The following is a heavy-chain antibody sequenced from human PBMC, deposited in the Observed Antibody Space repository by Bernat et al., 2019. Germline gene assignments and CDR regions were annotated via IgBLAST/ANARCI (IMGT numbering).Heavy chain of an antibody. Sequence: EVQLLESGGGLVQPGGSLRLSCAASGCTFSSYAMSWVRQAPGKGLEWVSAISGSGGSTYSADAVKARFNISRDNSKNALYLQMNSLRAEYTAVYYCAKSLGYCSGGICYDFPDTYYFDYWGQGTLVTVSS. V-gene: IGHV3-23*01. D-gene: IGHD2-15*01. CDR2: ISGSGGST. J-gene: IGHJ4*02. CDR1: GCTFSSYA. CDR3: AKSLGYCSGGICYDFPDTYYFDY.